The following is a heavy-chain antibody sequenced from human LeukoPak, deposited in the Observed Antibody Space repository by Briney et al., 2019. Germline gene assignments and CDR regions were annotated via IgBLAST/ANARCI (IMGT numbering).Heavy chain of an antibody. J-gene: IGHJ3*02. V-gene: IGHV3-7*04. D-gene: IGHD1-26*01. CDR2: IKQDGSEX. CDR3: ARDLIVGATERAFDI. CDR1: GFXXXXXX. Sequence: GGSLRXXXXASGFXXXXXXXXXVRQXPGKXXXXXXXIKQDGSEXXYVDSXXXXXXXSXXNAKNSLYLQMNSLRAXDKAVYYCARDLIVGATERAFDIWGQGTMVTVSS.